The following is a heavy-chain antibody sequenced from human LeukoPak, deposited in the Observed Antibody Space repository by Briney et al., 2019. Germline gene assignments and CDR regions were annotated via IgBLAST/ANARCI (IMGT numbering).Heavy chain of an antibody. D-gene: IGHD1-1*01. J-gene: IGHJ5*02. CDR1: GFIFSSDW. CDR3: ANYWNP. Sequence: GGSLRLSCAASGFIFSSDWMYWVRQAPGRGPVWVSGIKPDGTYTHYADSVKGRFTISSDDAKNTLYLQMNSLRVEDTAVYYCANYWNPWGPGTLVTVSS. CDR2: IKPDGTYT. V-gene: IGHV3-74*01.